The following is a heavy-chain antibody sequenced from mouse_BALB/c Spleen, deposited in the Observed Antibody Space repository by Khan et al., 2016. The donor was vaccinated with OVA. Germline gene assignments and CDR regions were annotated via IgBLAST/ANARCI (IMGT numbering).Heavy chain of an antibody. CDR2: IYPVTGST. D-gene: IGHD1-1*01. CDR1: GYIFTSYW. J-gene: IGHJ2*01. Sequence: QVQLKESGAELVRPGASVNLSCKTSGYIFTSYWIHWVQQRSGQSLEWIASIYPVTGSTYYNEKFKGKATLTAAKSSSTADMQLSSLKSEDSAVYFCARPYDSSHYFDYWGQGTTLTVSS. CDR3: ARPYDSSHYFDY. V-gene: IGHV1-76*01.